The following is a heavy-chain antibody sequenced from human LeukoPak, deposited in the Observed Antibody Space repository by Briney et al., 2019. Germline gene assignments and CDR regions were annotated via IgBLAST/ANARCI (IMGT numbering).Heavy chain of an antibody. D-gene: IGHD4-17*01. V-gene: IGHV3-21*04. CDR3: STEPRSLLY. CDR1: GFTFSSYG. CDR2: ISGSDI. Sequence: PGGTLRLSCAASGFTFSSYGMSWVRQAPGKGLEWVSAISGSDIYYADSVKGRFTISRDNAKNSLYLQLNSLRPEDTALYYCSTEPRSLLYWGHGTLVTVSS. J-gene: IGHJ4*01.